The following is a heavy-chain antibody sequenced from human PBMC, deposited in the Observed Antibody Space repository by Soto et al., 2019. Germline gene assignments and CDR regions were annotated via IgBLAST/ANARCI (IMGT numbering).Heavy chain of an antibody. V-gene: IGHV4-31*03. Sequence: QVQLQESGPGLVEPSQTLSLTCTVSGGSISSGGYYWSWIRQHPGKGLEWIGYIYYSGSTYYNPSLKSRVTISVDTSQKQFSLELSAVTAADTAVYYCARRSYDYVWCVWGQGTLVTVSS. CDR1: GGSISSGGYY. J-gene: IGHJ4*02. CDR2: IYYSGST. D-gene: IGHD3-16*01. CDR3: ARRSYDYVWCV.